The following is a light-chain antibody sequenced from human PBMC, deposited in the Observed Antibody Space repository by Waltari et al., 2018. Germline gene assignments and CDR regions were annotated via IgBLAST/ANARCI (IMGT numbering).Light chain of an antibody. V-gene: IGKV3-11*01. CDR3: QQRSNWPRIT. Sequence: EIVLTQSPATLSLSPGEKATRYCRASQSVSSYLAWYQQKPGQAPRLLIYEASNRATCIPARFSGSGSGTDFTLTISSLEPEDFAVYDCQQRSNWPRITFGEGTRLEIK. J-gene: IGKJ5*01. CDR1: QSVSSY. CDR2: EAS.